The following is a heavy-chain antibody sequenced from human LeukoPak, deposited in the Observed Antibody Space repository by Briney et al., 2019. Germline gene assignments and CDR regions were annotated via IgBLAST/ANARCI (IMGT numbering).Heavy chain of an antibody. Sequence: SETLSLTCTVSGGSISSSSYYWGWIRQPPGTGLEWIGSIYYSGSTYYNPSLKSRVTISVDTSKNQFSLKLSSVTAADTAVYYCASIAVGGTGGDYWGQGTLVTGSS. J-gene: IGHJ4*02. CDR1: GGSISSSSYY. CDR3: ASIAVGGTGGDY. V-gene: IGHV4-39*01. CDR2: IYYSGST. D-gene: IGHD6-19*01.